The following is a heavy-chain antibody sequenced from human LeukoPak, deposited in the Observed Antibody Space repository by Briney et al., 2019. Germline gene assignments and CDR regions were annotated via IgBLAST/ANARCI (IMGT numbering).Heavy chain of an antibody. J-gene: IGHJ4*02. V-gene: IGHV3-30*04. Sequence: GGSLRLSCAASGFTFSNYALHWVRQAPGRGLEWVAAISYDGSNKYYADLVKGRFTISRDNSKNTLYLQMYSLRAEDTAVYYCARDRCTSTSCHPTFDYWGQGTLVTVSS. D-gene: IGHD2-2*01. CDR1: GFTFSNYA. CDR3: ARDRCTSTSCHPTFDY. CDR2: ISYDGSNK.